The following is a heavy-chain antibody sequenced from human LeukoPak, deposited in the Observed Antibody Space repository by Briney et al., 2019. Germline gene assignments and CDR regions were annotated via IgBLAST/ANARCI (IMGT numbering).Heavy chain of an antibody. Sequence: SETLSLTCAVSGYSISSGAYWGWIRQPPGKGLQWIGCIYHDGSTYYNPSLQSRVTIPVDTSKNQFSLKLTSVTATDTAVYYCVRDPPDYWGQGTLVTVSS. J-gene: IGHJ4*02. CDR2: IYHDGST. CDR3: VRDPPDY. V-gene: IGHV4-38-2*02. CDR1: GYSISSGAY.